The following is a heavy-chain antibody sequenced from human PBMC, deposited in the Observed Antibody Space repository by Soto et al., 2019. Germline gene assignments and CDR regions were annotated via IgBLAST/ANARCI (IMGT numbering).Heavy chain of an antibody. Sequence: GGSLRLSCAASGFTFSSYSMDWVRQAPGKGLEWVSSISSSSSYIYYADSVKGRFTISRDNAKNSLYLQMNSLRAEDTAVYYCARDGADSSLNAFDIWGQGTMVTVSS. V-gene: IGHV3-21*01. CDR1: GFTFSSYS. CDR2: ISSSSSYI. J-gene: IGHJ3*02. D-gene: IGHD6-6*01. CDR3: ARDGADSSLNAFDI.